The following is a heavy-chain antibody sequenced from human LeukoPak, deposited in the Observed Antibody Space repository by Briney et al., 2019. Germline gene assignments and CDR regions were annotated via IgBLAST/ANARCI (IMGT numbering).Heavy chain of an antibody. V-gene: IGHV3-48*04. CDR1: GFTFSSYS. D-gene: IGHD6-13*01. CDR3: ARKKGAAAGIRGLRNYYYYYMDV. J-gene: IGHJ6*03. Sequence: GGSLRLSCAVSGFTFSSYSMNWVRQAPGKGLEWVSYISSSSSTIYYADSVKGRFTISRDNAKNSLYLQMNSLRAEDTAVYYCARKKGAAAGIRGLRNYYYYYMDVWGKGTTVTVSS. CDR2: ISSSSSTI.